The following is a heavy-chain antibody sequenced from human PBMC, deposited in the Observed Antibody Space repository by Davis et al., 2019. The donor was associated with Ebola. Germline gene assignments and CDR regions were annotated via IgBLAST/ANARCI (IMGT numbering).Heavy chain of an antibody. CDR2: ISSSSSYI. V-gene: IGHV3-21*01. J-gene: IGHJ6*02. D-gene: IGHD6-6*01. CDR3: ARSSIAARPGYYYGMDV. CDR1: GFTFNNYA. Sequence: GESLKISCVASGFTFNNYAMSWIRQAPGKGLELVSSISSSSSYIYYADSVKGRFTISRDTAKNSLYLQMNSLNAEDTAVYYCARSSIAARPGYYYGMDVWGQGTTVTVSS.